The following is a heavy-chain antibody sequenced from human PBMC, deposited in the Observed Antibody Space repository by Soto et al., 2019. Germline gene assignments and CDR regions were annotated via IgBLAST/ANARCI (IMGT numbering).Heavy chain of an antibody. CDR1: GVTVSSNY. D-gene: IGHD5-18*01. CDR3: ARHGYNYGGGYFDY. Sequence: EVQLVESGGGLVQPGGSLRLSCAASGVTVSSNYMSWVRQAPGKGLVWVSVIYSGGSTYYADSAKGRFTISRDNSKNTLYLQMNSLRAEDTAVYYCARHGYNYGGGYFDYWGQGTLVTVSS. J-gene: IGHJ4*02. V-gene: IGHV3-66*04. CDR2: IYSGGST.